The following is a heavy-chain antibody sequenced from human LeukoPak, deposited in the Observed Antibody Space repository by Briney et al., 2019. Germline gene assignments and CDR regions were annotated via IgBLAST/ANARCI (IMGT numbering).Heavy chain of an antibody. Sequence: GGSLRLSCAASGFTFSSYWMHLVRQAPGKGLVWVSRINSDGSSTSYADSVKGRFTISRDNAKNTLYLQMNSLRAEDTAVYYCARDLVGIAVVNWFDPWGQGTLVTVSS. CDR3: ARDLVGIAVVNWFDP. J-gene: IGHJ5*02. D-gene: IGHD6-19*01. CDR1: GFTFSSYW. CDR2: INSDGSST. V-gene: IGHV3-74*01.